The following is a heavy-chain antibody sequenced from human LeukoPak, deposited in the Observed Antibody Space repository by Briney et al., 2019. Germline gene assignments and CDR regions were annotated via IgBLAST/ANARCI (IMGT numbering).Heavy chain of an antibody. J-gene: IGHJ4*02. Sequence: GGSLRLSCAASGFNFDKYGMHWVRQAPGKGLEWVTFIQYDGSDKYYANSVKGRFSISRDNSKKQLYLQMNSLKSEDTALYYCANLDDYWGQGTLVTVSS. CDR1: GFNFDKYG. CDR3: ANLDDY. CDR2: IQYDGSDK. V-gene: IGHV3-30*02. D-gene: IGHD1-1*01.